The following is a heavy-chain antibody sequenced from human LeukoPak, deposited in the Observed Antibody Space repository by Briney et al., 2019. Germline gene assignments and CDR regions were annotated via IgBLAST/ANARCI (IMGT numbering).Heavy chain of an antibody. J-gene: IGHJ6*02. CDR2: IYSGGST. CDR1: GFTVSSNY. D-gene: IGHD5-24*01. V-gene: IGHV3-66*01. CDR3: ASRDKGYYYGMDV. Sequence: GSLRLSCAASGFTVSSNYMSWVRHTPGKGLEWVSLIYSGGSTYYADSVKGRFTISRDNSKDTLYLQMNSLRAEDTAVYYCASRDKGYYYGMDVWGQGTTVTVSS.